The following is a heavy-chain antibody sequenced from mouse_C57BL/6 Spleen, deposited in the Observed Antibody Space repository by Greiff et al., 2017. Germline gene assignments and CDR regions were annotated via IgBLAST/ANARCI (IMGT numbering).Heavy chain of an antibody. D-gene: IGHD2-1*01. CDR1: GFNIKDDY. J-gene: IGHJ2*01. CDR2: IDPENGDT. CDR3: TNYYGNSYYFDY. V-gene: IGHV14-4*01. Sequence: VQLKESGAELVRPGASVKLSCTASGFNIKDDYMHWVKQRPEQGLEWIGWIDPENGDTEYASKFQGKATITADTSSNTAYLQLSSLTSEDTAVYYCTNYYGNSYYFDYWGQGTTLTVSS.